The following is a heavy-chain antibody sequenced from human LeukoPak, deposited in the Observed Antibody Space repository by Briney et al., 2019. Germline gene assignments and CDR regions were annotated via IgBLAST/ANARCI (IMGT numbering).Heavy chain of an antibody. CDR1: GGTFSSYA. J-gene: IGHJ4*02. V-gene: IGHV1-69*06. CDR2: IIPIFGTA. D-gene: IGHD3-10*01. Sequence: ASVKVSCKASGGTFSSYAISWVRQAPGQGLEWMGGIIPIFGTANYAQKFQGRVTMTEDTSTDTAYMELSSLRSEDTAVYYCATDPNVLLWFGELSHWGQGTLVTVSS. CDR3: ATDPNVLLWFGELSH.